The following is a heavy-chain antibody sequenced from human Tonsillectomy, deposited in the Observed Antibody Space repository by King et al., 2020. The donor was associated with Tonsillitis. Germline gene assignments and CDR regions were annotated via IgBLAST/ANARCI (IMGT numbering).Heavy chain of an antibody. J-gene: IGHJ3*02. D-gene: IGHD3-22*01. V-gene: IGHV4-39*01. Sequence: LQLQESGPGLVKPSETLSLTCTVSGGSISSSSYYWGWIRQPPGKGLEWMGSIYYSGSTYYNPSLKSRVTISVDTSKNQFSLKLSSVTAADTAVYYCARLYYEGAFDIWGQGTMVTVSS. CDR3: ARLYYEGAFDI. CDR1: GGSISSSSYY. CDR2: IYYSGST.